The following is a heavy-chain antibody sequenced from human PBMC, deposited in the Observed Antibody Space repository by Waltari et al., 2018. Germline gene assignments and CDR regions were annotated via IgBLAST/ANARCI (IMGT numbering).Heavy chain of an antibody. D-gene: IGHD6-19*01. CDR3: ARGLSSCWFDY. V-gene: IGHV4-38-2*01. CDR2: IYQSWNP. CDR1: GYSISSGYY. J-gene: IGHJ4*02. Sequence: QVLLQESGPGLVKPSETMSLTCVVSGYSISSGYYWGWVRQFPGKGLEWIGSIYQSWNPYYNPSLKRRVTISVDTSKNQFSLKLSSLTAADTAMYYCARGLSSCWFDYWGQGTLVTVSS.